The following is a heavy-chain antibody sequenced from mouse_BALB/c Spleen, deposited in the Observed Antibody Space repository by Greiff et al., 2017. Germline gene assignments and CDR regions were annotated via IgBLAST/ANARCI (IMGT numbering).Heavy chain of an antibody. CDR2: IWGDGST. CDR3: ARALDYGGAWFAY. CDR1: GFSLTGYG. J-gene: IGHJ3*01. Sequence: QVQLQQSGPGLVAPSQSLSITCTVSGFSLTGYGVNWVRQPPGKGLEWLGMIWGDGSTDYNSALNSRLSISKDNSKSQVFLKMNSLQTDDTARYYGARALDYGGAWFAYWGQGTLVTVSA. V-gene: IGHV2-6-7*01. D-gene: IGHD2-4*01.